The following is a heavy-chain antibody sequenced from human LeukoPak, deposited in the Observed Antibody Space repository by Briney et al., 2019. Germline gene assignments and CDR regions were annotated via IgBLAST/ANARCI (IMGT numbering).Heavy chain of an antibody. CDR1: GYTLTELS. V-gene: IGHV1-24*01. Sequence: PEASVKVSCKVSGYTLTELSMHWVRQAPGKGLEWMGGFDPEDGETIYALKFQGRVTMTEDTSTDTAYMELSSLRSEDTAVYYYATISEVATPPYYYYYGMDVWGQGTTVTVSS. J-gene: IGHJ6*02. CDR2: FDPEDGET. CDR3: ATISEVATPPYYYYYGMDV. D-gene: IGHD5-12*01.